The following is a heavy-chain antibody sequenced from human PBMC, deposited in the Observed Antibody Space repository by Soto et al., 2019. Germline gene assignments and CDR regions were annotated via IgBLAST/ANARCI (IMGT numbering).Heavy chain of an antibody. CDR3: GAGQYFFDY. J-gene: IGHJ4*02. CDR2: IKSDGSIK. Sequence: GGSLRLSCAASGFTFGNYWMHWVRQAPGKGLEWVSVIKSDGSIKYYADSVKGRFTISRDNSKNTLYLQMNSLRVEDTAVYYCGAGQYFFDYWGQGTLVTVSS. V-gene: IGHV3-30*03. CDR1: GFTFGNYW. D-gene: IGHD6-13*01.